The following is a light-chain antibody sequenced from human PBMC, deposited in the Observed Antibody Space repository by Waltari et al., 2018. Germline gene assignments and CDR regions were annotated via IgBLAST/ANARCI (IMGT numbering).Light chain of an antibody. V-gene: IGKV4-1*01. Sequence: DIVMTQSPDSQALSLGERATINCKSSQSVLDSSNNKNNLVWYQQKPGQSPKLPIYWASTRESGLLDRSIGSGSATDFKRTCISLMAEDVAVYYCQQCYSTRITFVQGTLREIK. CDR2: WAS. J-gene: IGKJ5*01. CDR3: QQCYSTRIT. CDR1: QSVLDSSNNKNN.